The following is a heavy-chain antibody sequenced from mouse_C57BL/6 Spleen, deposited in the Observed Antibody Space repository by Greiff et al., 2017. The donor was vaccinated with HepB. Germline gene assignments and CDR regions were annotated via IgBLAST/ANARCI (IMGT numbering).Heavy chain of an antibody. D-gene: IGHD1-1*01. V-gene: IGHV5-6*01. CDR1: GFTFSSYG. J-gene: IGHJ1*03. Sequence: EVQVVESGGDLVKPGGSLKLSCAASGFTFSSYGMSWVRQTPDKRLEWVATISSGGSYTYYPDSVKGRFTISRDNAKNTLYLQMSSLKSEDTAMYYCARLHYYGSSYPRYFDVWGTGTTVTVSS. CDR2: ISSGGSYT. CDR3: ARLHYYGSSYPRYFDV.